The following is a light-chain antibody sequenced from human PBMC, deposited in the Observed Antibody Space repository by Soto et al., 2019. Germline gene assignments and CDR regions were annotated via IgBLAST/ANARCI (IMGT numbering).Light chain of an antibody. CDR1: QSIATY. J-gene: IGKJ5*01. Sequence: DIQMTQSPSTLSASVGDRVTITCRASQSIATYLTWYQQNKGKAPKLLIYDASSLKSGVPSRFSGSGSGTEFTLTISSLQPDDFATYYCQHYNSYTITFGQGTRLEIK. CDR2: DAS. CDR3: QHYNSYTIT. V-gene: IGKV1-5*01.